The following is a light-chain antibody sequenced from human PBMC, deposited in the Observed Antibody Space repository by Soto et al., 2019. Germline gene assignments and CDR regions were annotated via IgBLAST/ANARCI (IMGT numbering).Light chain of an antibody. CDR1: QSVNNSF. CDR3: QQYGTSPIT. Sequence: EIVLTQSPGTLSLSQGERATLSCRASQSVNNSFLAWYQQKPGQAPRLLIYGASSRATDIPDRFSGSGSGTDFTLTISRLEPEDFAVYYCQQYGTSPITFGQGTRLEIK. J-gene: IGKJ5*01. V-gene: IGKV3-20*01. CDR2: GAS.